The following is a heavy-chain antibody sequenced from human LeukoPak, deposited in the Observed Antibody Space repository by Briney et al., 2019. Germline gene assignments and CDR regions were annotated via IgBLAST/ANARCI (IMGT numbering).Heavy chain of an antibody. J-gene: IGHJ4*02. V-gene: IGHV3-48*03. CDR2: ISSGSTI. CDR1: GFTISSYE. D-gene: IGHD6-19*01. CDR3: ARESIAVAGAPFDY. Sequence: GGSLRLSCAASGFTISSYEMNWVRQAPGKGLEWVSYISSGSTIYDADSVKGRFTISRDNAKNSLYLQMNSLRAEDTAVYYCARESIAVAGAPFDYWGQGTLVTVSS.